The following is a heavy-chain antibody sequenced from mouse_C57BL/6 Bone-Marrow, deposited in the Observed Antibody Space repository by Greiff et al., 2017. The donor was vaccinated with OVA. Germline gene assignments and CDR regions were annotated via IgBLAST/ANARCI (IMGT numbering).Heavy chain of an antibody. V-gene: IGHV1-76*01. CDR1: GYTFTDYY. CDR3: AREGIYYGYDRAWFAY. Sequence: QVHVKQSGAELVRPGASVKLSCKASGYTFTDYYINWVKQRPGQGLEWIARIYPGSGNTYYNEKFKGKATLTAEKSSSTAYMQLSSLTSEDSAVYFCAREGIYYGYDRAWFAYWGQGTLVTVSA. CDR2: IYPGSGNT. J-gene: IGHJ3*01. D-gene: IGHD2-2*01.